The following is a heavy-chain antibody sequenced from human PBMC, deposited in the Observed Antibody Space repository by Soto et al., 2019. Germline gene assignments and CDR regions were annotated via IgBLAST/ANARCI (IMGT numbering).Heavy chain of an antibody. J-gene: IGHJ3*02. CDR1: GGSISSGDYY. D-gene: IGHD4-17*01. CDR3: ARDRSTVVTPAFDI. V-gene: IGHV4-30-4*01. Sequence: QVQLQESGPGLVKPSQTLSLTCTVSGGSISSGDYYWSWIRQPPGKGLEWIGYIYYSGSTYYNPSLKSRVTISVDPSKNQSSLKLSSVTTADTAVYYCARDRSTVVTPAFDIWGQGTMVTVSS. CDR2: IYYSGST.